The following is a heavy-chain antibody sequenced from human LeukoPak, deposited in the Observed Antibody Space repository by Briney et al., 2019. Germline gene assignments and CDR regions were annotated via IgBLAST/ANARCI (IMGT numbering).Heavy chain of an antibody. Sequence: ASVKVSCKASGYTFTGYYMHWVRQAPGQGLEWMGWISAYNGNTNYAQKLQGRVTMTTDTSTSTAYMELRSLRSDDTAVYYCARDGAPYSNWFDPWGQGTLVTVSS. CDR2: ISAYNGNT. D-gene: IGHD1-26*01. J-gene: IGHJ5*02. CDR1: GYTFTGYY. CDR3: ARDGAPYSNWFDP. V-gene: IGHV1-18*04.